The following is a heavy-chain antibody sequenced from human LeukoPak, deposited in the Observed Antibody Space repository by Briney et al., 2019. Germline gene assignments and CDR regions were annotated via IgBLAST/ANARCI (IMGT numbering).Heavy chain of an antibody. CDR3: AKGYGSGSYYNDYYFDY. J-gene: IGHJ4*02. CDR1: GFTFSSYA. D-gene: IGHD3-10*01. Sequence: GGSLRLSCAASGFTFSSYAMSWVRQAPGKGLERVSAISGSGGSTYYADSVKGRFTISRDNSKNTLYLQMNSLRAEDTAVYYCAKGYGSGSYYNDYYFDYWGQGTLVTVSS. V-gene: IGHV3-23*01. CDR2: ISGSGGST.